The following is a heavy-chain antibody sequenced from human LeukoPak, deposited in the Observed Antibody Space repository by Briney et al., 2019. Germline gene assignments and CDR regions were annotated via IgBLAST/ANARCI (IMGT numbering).Heavy chain of an antibody. CDR3: AAAGAAGIFDY. V-gene: IGHV1-58*02. Sequence: SVKVSCKASGFTFTSSAMQWVRQARRQRLEWIGRIVVGSGNTNYAQKFQERVTITRDMSTSTAYMELSSLRSEDTAVYYCAAAGAAGIFDYWGQGTLVTVSS. CDR1: GFTFTSSA. D-gene: IGHD6-13*01. CDR2: IVVGSGNT. J-gene: IGHJ4*02.